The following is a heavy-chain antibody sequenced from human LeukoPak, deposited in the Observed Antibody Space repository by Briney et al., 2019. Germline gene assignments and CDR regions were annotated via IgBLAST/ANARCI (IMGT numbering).Heavy chain of an antibody. CDR1: GGSISSYY. J-gene: IGHJ4*02. D-gene: IGHD6-13*01. CDR3: ARAKQQLVYDAFNF. V-gene: IGHV4-59*01. CDR2: VYPSGAA. Sequence: SETLSLTCTVSGGSISSYYWGWIRQPPGKGLEWIGNVYPSGAANYNPSLKSRVTISVDTSKNQISLKLNSVTAEDTAVYYCARAKQQLVYDAFNFWGQGTLVTVSS.